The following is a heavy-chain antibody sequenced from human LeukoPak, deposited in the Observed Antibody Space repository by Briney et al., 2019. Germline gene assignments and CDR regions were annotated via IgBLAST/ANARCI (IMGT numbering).Heavy chain of an antibody. CDR1: LFTFRLFV. V-gene: IGHV3-33*06. J-gene: IGHJ4*02. Sequence: PRGSPRLSCEPSLFTFRLFVMHWVRQAPRKGLEWGADIWGDVTNQYYGDYVKGRFTISRDNFKKTVSLQMDSLRAEDTAVYYCAKDAQRGFDNSNSLEYWGQGSLVTVSS. CDR3: AKDAQRGFDNSNSLEY. D-gene: IGHD4-11*01. CDR2: IWGDVTNQ.